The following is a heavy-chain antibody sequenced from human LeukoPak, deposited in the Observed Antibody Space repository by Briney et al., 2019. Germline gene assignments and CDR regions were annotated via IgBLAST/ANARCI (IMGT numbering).Heavy chain of an antibody. V-gene: IGHV3-30*02. Sequence: GGSRSLSVPASGFTFSSYGMPWVRKAPGKGLEWVAFIRYDGSNKYYADSVKGRFTISRDNSKNTLYLQMNSLRAEDTAVYYCAKNLWFGLDYWGQGTLVTVSS. D-gene: IGHD3-10*01. CDR3: AKNLWFGLDY. J-gene: IGHJ4*02. CDR1: GFTFSSYG. CDR2: IRYDGSNK.